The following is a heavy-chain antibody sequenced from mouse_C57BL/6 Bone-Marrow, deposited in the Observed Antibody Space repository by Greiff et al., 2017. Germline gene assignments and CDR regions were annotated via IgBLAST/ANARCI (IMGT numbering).Heavy chain of an antibody. CDR2: INPSSGYT. V-gene: IGHV1-4*01. CDR3: ARLPYFDY. Sequence: VQLVESGAELARPGASVKMSCKASGYTFTSYTMHWVKQRPGQGLEWIGYINPSSGYTKYNQKFKDKATLTADKSSSTAYMQLSSLTSEDSAVYYCARLPYFDYWGQGTTLTVSS. J-gene: IGHJ2*01. CDR1: GYTFTSYT.